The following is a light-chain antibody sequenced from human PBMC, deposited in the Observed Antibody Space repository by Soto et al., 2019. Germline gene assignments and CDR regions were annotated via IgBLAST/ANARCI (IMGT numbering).Light chain of an antibody. J-gene: IGLJ2*01. CDR2: VNSDGSH. CDR1: SGHSSYA. V-gene: IGLV4-69*01. CDR3: QTWGTGIQG. Sequence: QLVLTQSPSASASLGASVKLTCTLSSGHSSYAIAWHQQQPEKGPRYLMKVNSDGSHTKGDGIPDRFSGSSSGAERYLTISSLQSEDEADYYCQTWGTGIQGFVGGIKLTVL.